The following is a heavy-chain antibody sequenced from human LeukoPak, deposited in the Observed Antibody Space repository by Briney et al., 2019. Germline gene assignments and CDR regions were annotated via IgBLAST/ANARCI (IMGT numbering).Heavy chain of an antibody. CDR2: VIPVFDTA. D-gene: IGHD6-13*01. CDR1: GDTFSNYD. J-gene: IGHJ4*02. Sequence: GSSVKVSCKASGDTFSNYDVTWVRQAPGQGLEWMGRVIPVFDTAKYAQNFQGRVTMTTDESSSTAYMELYSLSSEDTAVYYCALSAEKQLVYFDFWGQGTLVTVSS. CDR3: ALSAEKQLVYFDF. V-gene: IGHV1-69*05.